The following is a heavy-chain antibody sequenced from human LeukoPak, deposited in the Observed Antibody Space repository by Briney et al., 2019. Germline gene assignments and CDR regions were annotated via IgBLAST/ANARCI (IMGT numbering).Heavy chain of an antibody. CDR3: AKDPVANSGYYYDSSGPPHMYGMDV. CDR2: ISGSGGST. D-gene: IGHD3-22*01. J-gene: IGHJ6*02. CDR1: GFTFSSYA. V-gene: IGHV3-23*01. Sequence: GGSLRLSCAASGFTFSSYAMSWVRQAPGKGLEWVSAISGSGGSTYYADSVKGRFTISRDNSKNTLYLQMNSLRAEDTAVYYCAKDPVANSGYYYDSSGPPHMYGMDVWGQGTTVTVSS.